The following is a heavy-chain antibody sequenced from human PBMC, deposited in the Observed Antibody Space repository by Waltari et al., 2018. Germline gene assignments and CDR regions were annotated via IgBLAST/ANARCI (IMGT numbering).Heavy chain of an antibody. D-gene: IGHD1-26*01. Sequence: EVQLVESGGGLFQPGGSLRLSCEASGFTFGRSAMTWVRQVPGKGLEWLSAMSGGGGSTYYADSMQGRFIISRDPSKNTLFLQLNSLRVEDTAVYFCAKTLSDPSVGGLDVWGQGTPVTVSS. CDR2: MSGGGGST. CDR3: AKTLSDPSVGGLDV. CDR1: GFTFGRSA. J-gene: IGHJ6*02. V-gene: IGHV3-23*04.